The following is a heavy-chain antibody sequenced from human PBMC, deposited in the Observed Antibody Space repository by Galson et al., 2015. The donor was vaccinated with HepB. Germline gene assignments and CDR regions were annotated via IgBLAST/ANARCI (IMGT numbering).Heavy chain of an antibody. CDR3: ARLNTGSYYYGVY. J-gene: IGHJ4*02. CDR1: GYSFNSYG. D-gene: IGHD1-26*01. Sequence: QSGAEVKKPGESLKISCKGSGYSFNSYGIGWVSKMPGKGLEWLGIFYPGDSATRYSPSFEGQVTISADKSISTAYLQWRSLEASDTAMYYCARLNTGSYYYGVYWGQGTLVTVSS. CDR2: FYPGDSAT. V-gene: IGHV5-51*01.